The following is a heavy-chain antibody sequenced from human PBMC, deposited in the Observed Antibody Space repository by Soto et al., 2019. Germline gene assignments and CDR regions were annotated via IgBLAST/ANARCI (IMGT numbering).Heavy chain of an antibody. CDR3: AKDRAAARPVWFDP. V-gene: IGHV3-23*01. CDR1: GFTFSSYA. CDR2: ISGSGGST. Sequence: VQLLESGGGLVQPGGSLRLSCAASGFTFSSYAMSWVRLAPGKGLEWVSAISGSGGSTYYADSVKGRFTVSRDNSKNTRFLQMNSLRAEDTAVYYCAKDRAAARPVWFDPWGQGTLVTVSS. J-gene: IGHJ5*02. D-gene: IGHD6-6*01.